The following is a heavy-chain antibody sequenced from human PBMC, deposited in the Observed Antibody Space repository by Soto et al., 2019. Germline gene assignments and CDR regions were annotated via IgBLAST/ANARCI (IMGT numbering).Heavy chain of an antibody. CDR3: ARDLEGADVFDL. D-gene: IGHD3-16*01. CDR2: IAARGSGYR. Sequence: PGGSLRLSCATSGFTFNNYNMNWVRQAPRKGLEWVSSIAARGSGYRYYAESVKGRFTITRDVAKNSLYLQMNNLRADDTALYYCARDLEGADVFDLWGQGTMVTVSS. CDR1: GFTFNNYN. V-gene: IGHV3-21*01. J-gene: IGHJ3*01.